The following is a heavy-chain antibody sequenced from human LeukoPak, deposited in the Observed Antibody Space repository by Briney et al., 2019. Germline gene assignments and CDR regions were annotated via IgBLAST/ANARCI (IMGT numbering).Heavy chain of an antibody. Sequence: SETLSLTCAVYGGSFSGYYLSWIRQPPGKGLEWIGEINHSGSTNYNPSLKSRVTISVDTSKNQFSLKLSSVTAADTAVYYSARAHYYGSGSYFSHFDYWGQGTMVTVSS. CDR2: INHSGST. CDR3: ARAHYYGSGSYFSHFDY. V-gene: IGHV4-34*01. J-gene: IGHJ4*02. D-gene: IGHD3-10*01. CDR1: GGSFSGYY.